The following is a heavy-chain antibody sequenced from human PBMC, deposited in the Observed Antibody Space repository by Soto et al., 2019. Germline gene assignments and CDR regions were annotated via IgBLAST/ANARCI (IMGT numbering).Heavy chain of an antibody. D-gene: IGHD3-22*01. J-gene: IGHJ4*02. CDR2: ISGSGGST. V-gene: IGHV3-23*01. Sequence: VGSLRLSCAGSGFTFSCYAMSCVRQARGKGLEWVSAISGSGGSTYYADSVKGRFTISRDNSKNTLYLQMNSLRAEDTAVYYCAKDNSYYYDSSGYYYGYWGQGTLVTVSS. CDR3: AKDNSYYYDSSGYYYGY. CDR1: GFTFSCYA.